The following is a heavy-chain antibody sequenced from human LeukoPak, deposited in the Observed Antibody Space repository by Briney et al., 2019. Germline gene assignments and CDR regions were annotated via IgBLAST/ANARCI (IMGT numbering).Heavy chain of an antibody. CDR1: GFSFSAFG. J-gene: IGHJ4*02. CDR3: AKDHRGYSYGSSDY. CDR2: ISYDGKDE. V-gene: IGHV3-30*02. D-gene: IGHD5-18*01. Sequence: GGSLRLSCATSGFSFSAFGMNWVRQAPGKGLQWLAFISYDGKDEYYSDSVKGRLTVSRDNSKNTLYLQMNSLRAEDTAVYYCAKDHRGYSYGSSDYWGQGTLVTVSS.